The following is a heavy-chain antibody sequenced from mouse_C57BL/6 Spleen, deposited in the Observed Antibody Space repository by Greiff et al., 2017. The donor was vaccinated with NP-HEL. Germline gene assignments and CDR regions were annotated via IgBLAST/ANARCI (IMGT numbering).Heavy chain of an antibody. D-gene: IGHD2-1*01. CDR3: ARGHGNFDD. V-gene: IGHV1-69*01. J-gene: IGHJ2*01. CDR1: GYTFTSYW. Sequence: QVQLQQPGAELVMPGASVKLSCKASGYTFTSYWMHWVKQRPGQGLEWIGEIDPSDSYTNYNQKFKGKSTLTVDKSSSTAYMQLSSLTSEDSAVYYCARGHGNFDDWGQGTTLTVSS. CDR2: IDPSDSYT.